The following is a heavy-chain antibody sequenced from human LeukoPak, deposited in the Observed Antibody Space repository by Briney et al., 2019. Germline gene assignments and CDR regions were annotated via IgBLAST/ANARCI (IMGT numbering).Heavy chain of an antibody. J-gene: IGHJ4*02. V-gene: IGHV3-21*01. CDR2: ISSSSSYI. Sequence: GGSLRLSCADSGFTFSSYSMNWVRQAPGKGLEWVSSISSSSSYIYYADSVKGRFTISRDNAKNSLYLQMNSLRAEDTAVYYCARDHDYVWGSYRYFGYWGQGTLVTVSS. D-gene: IGHD3-16*02. CDR1: GFTFSSYS. CDR3: ARDHDYVWGSYRYFGY.